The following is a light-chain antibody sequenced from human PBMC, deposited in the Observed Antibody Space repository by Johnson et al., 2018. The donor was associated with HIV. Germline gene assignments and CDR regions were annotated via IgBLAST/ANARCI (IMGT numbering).Light chain of an antibody. CDR3: GTWDSGLSGYV. CDR1: SSNIGNNY. Sequence: QSVLTQPPSVSAAPGQKVTISCSGSSSNIGNNYVSWYQQVPGTTPKLFIYENNKRPSWIPDRFSGSKSGTSATLGITGLQTGDEADYYCGTWDSGLSGYVFGTGTKVTV. J-gene: IGLJ1*01. CDR2: ENN. V-gene: IGLV1-51*02.